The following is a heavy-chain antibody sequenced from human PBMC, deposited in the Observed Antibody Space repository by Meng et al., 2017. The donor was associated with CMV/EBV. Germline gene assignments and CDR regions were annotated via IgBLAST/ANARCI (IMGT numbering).Heavy chain of an antibody. CDR1: GGSISSSSYY. CDR2: IYYSGST. D-gene: IGHD6-13*01. CDR3: ARGGIAAAGLH. Sequence: QLQLQASGPGLVKPSETLSLTCPVSGGSISSSSYYWGWIRQPPGKGLEWIGSIYYSGSTYYNPSLKSRVTISVDTSKNQFSLKLSSVTAADTAVYYCARGGIAAAGLHWGQGTLVTVSS. J-gene: IGHJ4*02. V-gene: IGHV4-39*07.